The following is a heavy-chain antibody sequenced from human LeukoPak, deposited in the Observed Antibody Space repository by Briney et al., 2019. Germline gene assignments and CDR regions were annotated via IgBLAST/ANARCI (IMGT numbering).Heavy chain of an antibody. CDR1: GFTFSSYW. V-gene: IGHV3-74*01. Sequence: GGSLRLSCAASGFTFSSYWMHWVRQAPGKGLVWVSRINSDGSSTSYADSVKGRFTVSGDNAKNTLYLQMNSLRAEDTAVYYCARVPKWELLDAFDIWGQGTMVTVSS. J-gene: IGHJ3*02. CDR3: ARVPKWELLDAFDI. CDR2: INSDGSST. D-gene: IGHD1-26*01.